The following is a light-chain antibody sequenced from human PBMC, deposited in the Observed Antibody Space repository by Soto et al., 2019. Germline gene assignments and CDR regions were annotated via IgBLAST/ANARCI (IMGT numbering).Light chain of an antibody. CDR1: SFNIGSNT. CDR2: SDN. CDR3: ATWDDSLRGVI. J-gene: IGLJ2*01. Sequence: QSVLIQPPSASGTPGQRVTISCSGSSFNIGSNTVNWYQHLPGTAPKLLIYSDNHRPSGVPERFSGSKSGTSASLVISWLQSDDEADYYCATWDDSLRGVIFGGGTKLTVL. V-gene: IGLV1-44*01.